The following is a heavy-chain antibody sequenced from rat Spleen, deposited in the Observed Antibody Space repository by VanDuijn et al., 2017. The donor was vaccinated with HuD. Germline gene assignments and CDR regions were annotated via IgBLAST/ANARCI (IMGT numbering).Heavy chain of an antibody. Sequence: EVQLVESGGGLVRPGRSLKLSCAASGFTFSDYYMAWVRQAPKKGLEWVASISYDGDSTSYRDSVKGRFTISRDNAKSSLYLQMDSLRSEDTATYYCTTVIQGHGFAYWGQGTLVTVSS. CDR3: TTVIQGHGFAY. J-gene: IGHJ3*01. CDR2: ISYDGDST. CDR1: GFTFSDYY. D-gene: IGHD1-1*01. V-gene: IGHV5-20*01.